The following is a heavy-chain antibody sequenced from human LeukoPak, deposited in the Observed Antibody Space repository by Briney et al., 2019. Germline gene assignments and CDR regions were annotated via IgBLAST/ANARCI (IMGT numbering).Heavy chain of an antibody. V-gene: IGHV3-15*07. D-gene: IGHD3-9*01. Sequence: PGGSLRLSCAASGFAFTNTWMNWVRQAPGKGLEWVGRIKSKSGGGTTDYAAPVKGRFTISRDDSKNTLYLQMNSLNTEDTAVYYCARDWYHAFDFWGQGTMVTVSS. J-gene: IGHJ3*01. CDR2: IKSKSGGGTT. CDR1: GFAFTNTW. CDR3: ARDWYHAFDF.